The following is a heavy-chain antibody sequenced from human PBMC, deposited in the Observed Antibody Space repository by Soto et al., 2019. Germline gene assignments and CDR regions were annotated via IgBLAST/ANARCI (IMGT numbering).Heavy chain of an antibody. CDR1: GFSFSSYA. CDR3: AKGGFWVHYGMDV. Sequence: EVQLLESGGGLVQPGGSLRLSCAASGFSFSSYAMNWVRQAPGKGLEWVSSISGPGSITYYADSVKGRFTISRDNSKDTLYMQMNSLRVEDTAVYYCAKGGFWVHYGMDVWGQGTTVTVSS. J-gene: IGHJ6*02. D-gene: IGHD3-16*01. V-gene: IGHV3-23*01. CDR2: ISGPGSIT.